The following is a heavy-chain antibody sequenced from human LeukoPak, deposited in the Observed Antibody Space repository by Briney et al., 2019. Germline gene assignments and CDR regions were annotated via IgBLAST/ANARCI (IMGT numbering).Heavy chain of an antibody. Sequence: GRSLRLSCAASGFTFDDYAMHWVRQAPGKGLEWVSGISWNSGSIGYADSVKGRFTLSRDNSKNTLSLRLDSLRPDDTAVYYCAKDLSGYSTTWSPGYMDVWGEGTTVIVSS. V-gene: IGHV3-9*01. J-gene: IGHJ6*03. D-gene: IGHD2/OR15-2a*01. CDR2: ISWNSGSI. CDR3: AKDLSGYSTTWSPGYMDV. CDR1: GFTFDDYA.